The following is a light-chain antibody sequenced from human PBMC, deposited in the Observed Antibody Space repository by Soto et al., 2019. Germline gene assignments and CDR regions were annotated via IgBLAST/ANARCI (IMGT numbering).Light chain of an antibody. Sequence: DIQMTQSPSTLSGSVGDRVTITCRASQTISSWLAWYQQKPWKAPYLLISDVSSLERGVPSRFSGSGSGTEFTLTISSMQPDDFATFYCQQYNGYSRTLGQGTKV. CDR2: DVS. V-gene: IGKV1-5*01. CDR3: QQYNGYSRT. J-gene: IGKJ1*01. CDR1: QTISSW.